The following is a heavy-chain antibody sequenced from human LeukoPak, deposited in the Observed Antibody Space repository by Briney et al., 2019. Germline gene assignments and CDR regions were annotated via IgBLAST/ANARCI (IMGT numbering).Heavy chain of an antibody. CDR3: ATDPMNWMAFDI. CDR1: GYTLTELS. J-gene: IGHJ3*02. CDR2: FDPEDGET. V-gene: IGHV1-24*01. D-gene: IGHD1-1*01. Sequence: GASVKVSCKVSGYTLTELSMHWVRQAPGKGLEWMGGFDPEDGETIYAQKFQGRVTMTEDTSTDTAYMELSSLRSEDTAVYYCATDPMNWMAFDIWGQGTMVTVSS.